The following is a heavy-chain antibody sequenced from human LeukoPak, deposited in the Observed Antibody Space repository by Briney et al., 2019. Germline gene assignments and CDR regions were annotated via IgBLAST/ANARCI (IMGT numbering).Heavy chain of an antibody. CDR2: IYVDGRTT. CDR1: GFTFSNYW. J-gene: IGHJ4*02. V-gene: IGHV3-74*01. Sequence: GGSLRLSCVASGFTFSNYWMHWDRQPPGKGLVWVSRIYVDGRTTNYADSVKGRFTISRDNAKNSLYLQMNSLRAEDTAVYYCARAPPYYYDSSGYYGGDYWGQGTLVTVSS. CDR3: ARAPPYYYDSSGYYGGDY. D-gene: IGHD3-22*01.